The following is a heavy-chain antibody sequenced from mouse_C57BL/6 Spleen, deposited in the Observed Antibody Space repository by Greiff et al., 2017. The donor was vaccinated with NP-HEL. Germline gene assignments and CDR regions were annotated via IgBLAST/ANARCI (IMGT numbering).Heavy chain of an antibody. CDR2: INYDGSST. Sequence: EVKLMESEGGLVQPGSSMKLSCTASGFTFSDYYMAWVRQVPEKGLEWVANINYDGSSTYYLDSLKSRFIISRDNAKNILYLQMSSLKSEDTATYYCARDEDYGSSGYFDVWGTGTTVTVSS. V-gene: IGHV5-16*01. D-gene: IGHD1-1*01. CDR3: ARDEDYGSSGYFDV. J-gene: IGHJ1*03. CDR1: GFTFSDYY.